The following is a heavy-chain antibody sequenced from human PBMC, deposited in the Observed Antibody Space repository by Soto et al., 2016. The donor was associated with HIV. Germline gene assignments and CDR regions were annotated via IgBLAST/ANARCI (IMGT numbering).Heavy chain of an antibody. CDR2: ISASGGST. J-gene: IGHJ4*02. Sequence: EVQLLESGGGLVQPGGSLRLSCAASGFTFSSYAMNWVRQAPGQGLEWVSAISASGGSTYYADSVKGRFTISRDNVKNTLYLQMNSLRAEDTAVYYCVKWGYCRAGTCSKASPFDYWAGNPSVTVSS. D-gene: IGHD2-15*01. CDR1: GFTFSSYA. V-gene: IGHV3-23*01. CDR3: VKWGYCRAGTCSKASPFDY.